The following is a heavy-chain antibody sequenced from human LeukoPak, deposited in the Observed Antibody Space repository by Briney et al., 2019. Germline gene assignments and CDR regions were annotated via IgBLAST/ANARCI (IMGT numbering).Heavy chain of an antibody. D-gene: IGHD3-22*01. CDR1: GFTVSSNY. CDR3: ARAYYYYDSSGYDY. J-gene: IGHJ4*02. V-gene: IGHV3-66*01. CDR2: IYSGGST. Sequence: GGSLRLSCAASGFTVSSNYMSWVRQAPGKGLEWVSVIYSGGSTYYADSVKGRFTISRDNSKNTLYLQMNSLRAEDTAVYYCARAYYYYDSSGYDYWGQGTLVTVFS.